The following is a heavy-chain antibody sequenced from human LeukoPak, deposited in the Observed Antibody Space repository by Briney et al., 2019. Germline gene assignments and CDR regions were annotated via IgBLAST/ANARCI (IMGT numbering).Heavy chain of an antibody. Sequence: GGSLRLSCAASGFTFSSYAMSWVRQAPGKGLEWVSAISGSGGSTYYADSVRGRFTISRDNSKNTLYLQMNSLRAEDTAVYYCAKDRYSSGWRTYFDYWGQGTLVTVSS. CDR2: ISGSGGST. CDR1: GFTFSSYA. D-gene: IGHD6-19*01. J-gene: IGHJ4*02. CDR3: AKDRYSSGWRTYFDY. V-gene: IGHV3-23*01.